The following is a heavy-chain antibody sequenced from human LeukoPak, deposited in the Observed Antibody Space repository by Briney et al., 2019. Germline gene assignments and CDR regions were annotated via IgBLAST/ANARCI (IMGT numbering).Heavy chain of an antibody. CDR2: IYYSGST. V-gene: IGHV4-59*01. J-gene: IGHJ1*01. Sequence: SETLSLTCTVSGGSISSYYWSWIRQPPGKGLEWIGYIYYSGSTNYNPSLKSRVTISVDTSKNQFSLKLSSVTAADTAVYYCARARSSGYYYRPEYFQHWGQGTLVTVSS. D-gene: IGHD3-22*01. CDR3: ARARSSGYYYRPEYFQH. CDR1: GGSISSYY.